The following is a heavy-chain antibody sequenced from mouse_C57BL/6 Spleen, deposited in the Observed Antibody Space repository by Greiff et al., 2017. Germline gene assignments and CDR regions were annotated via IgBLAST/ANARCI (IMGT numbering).Heavy chain of an antibody. V-gene: IGHV5-17*01. J-gene: IGHJ3*01. CDR3: ARPGGNHVWFAY. Sequence: DVHLVESGGGLVKPGGSLKLSCAASGFTFSDYGMHWVRQAPEKGLEWVAYISSGSSTIYYADTVKGRFTISRDNAKNTLFLQMTSLRSEDTAMYCCARPGGNHVWFAYWGQGTLVTVSA. CDR1: GFTFSDYG. D-gene: IGHD1-1*02. CDR2: ISSGSSTI.